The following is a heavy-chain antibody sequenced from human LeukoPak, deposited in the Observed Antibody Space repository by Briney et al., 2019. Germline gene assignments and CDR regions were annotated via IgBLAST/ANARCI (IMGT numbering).Heavy chain of an antibody. CDR2: IGGFGDLK. D-gene: IGHD6-13*01. V-gene: IGHV3-11*06. J-gene: IGHJ4*01. CDR1: GFTVSSNY. Sequence: VQPGGSLRLSCAASGFTVSSNYFSWVRQAPGKGLEWVSHIGGFGDLKNYADSVKGRFTISRDNAKNSLFLQMNSLRAEDTAVYYCARDPHMSSSWEEKFCFDYWGHGTLVTVSS. CDR3: ARDPHMSSSWEEKFCFDY.